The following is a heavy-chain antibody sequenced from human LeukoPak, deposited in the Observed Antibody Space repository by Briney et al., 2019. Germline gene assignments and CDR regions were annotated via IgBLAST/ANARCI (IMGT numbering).Heavy chain of an antibody. CDR2: IYYSGST. CDR1: GGSISSSSYY. J-gene: IGHJ6*03. CDR3: ARVRGGVTRLLRYYYYYMDV. Sequence: SETLSLTCTVSGGSISSSSYYWGWIRQPPGKGLEWIGSIYYSGSTYYNPSLKSRVTISVDTSKNQFSLKLSSVTAADTAVYYCARVRGGVTRLLRYYYYYMDVWGKGTTVTISS. D-gene: IGHD3-16*01. V-gene: IGHV4-39*01.